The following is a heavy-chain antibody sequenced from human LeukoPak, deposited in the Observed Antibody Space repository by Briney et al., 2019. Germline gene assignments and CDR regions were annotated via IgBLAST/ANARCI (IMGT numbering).Heavy chain of an antibody. D-gene: IGHD3-22*01. Sequence: GSSVKVSCKASGGTFSSYAISWVRQAPGQGLEWMGGIIPVFGTANYAQKFQGRVTITADESTSTAYMELRSLRSDDTAVYYCARGDYYDSSGYSDYWGQGTLVTVSS. CDR1: GGTFSSYA. CDR2: IIPVFGTA. CDR3: ARGDYYDSSGYSDY. J-gene: IGHJ4*02. V-gene: IGHV1-69*01.